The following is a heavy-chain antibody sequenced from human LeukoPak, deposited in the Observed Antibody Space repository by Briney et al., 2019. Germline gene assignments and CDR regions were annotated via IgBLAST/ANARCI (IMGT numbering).Heavy chain of an antibody. CDR1: GYTFTSYD. D-gene: IGHD4-17*01. J-gene: IGHJ6*03. CDR3: ARDDDYGDYHYYMDV. Sequence: ASVKVSCKASGYTFTSYDINWVRQATGQGLEWMGWMNPNSGNTGYAQKFQGRVTITADESTSTAYMELSSLRPEDTAVYYCARDDDYGDYHYYMDVWGKGTTVTVFS. CDR2: MNPNSGNT. V-gene: IGHV1-8*03.